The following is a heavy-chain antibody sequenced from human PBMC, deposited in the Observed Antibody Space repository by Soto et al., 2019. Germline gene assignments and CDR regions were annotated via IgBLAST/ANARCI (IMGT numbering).Heavy chain of an antibody. J-gene: IGHJ4*02. V-gene: IGHV3-30*03. CDR1: GFTFSSYG. CDR3: AIYSSGWYPLDY. CDR2: ISYDGSNK. D-gene: IGHD6-19*01. Sequence: PGGSLRLSCAASGFTFSSYGMHWVRQAPGKGLEWVAVISYDGSNKYYADSVKGRFTISRDNSKNTLYLQMNSLRAEDTAVYYCAIYSSGWYPLDYWGQGTLVT.